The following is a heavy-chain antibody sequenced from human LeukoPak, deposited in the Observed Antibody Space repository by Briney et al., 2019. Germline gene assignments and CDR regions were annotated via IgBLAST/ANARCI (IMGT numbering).Heavy chain of an antibody. V-gene: IGHV3-7*01. CDR1: GFTFSSYW. Sequence: GGSLRLSCAASGFTFSSYWMSWVRQAPGKGLEWVANIKQHGSEKYYVDSVKGRFTTSRDNAKNSLYLQMNSLRAEDTAVYYCARGGSSGDFYFYYMDVWGKGTTVTVSS. D-gene: IGHD6-6*01. CDR3: ARGGSSGDFYFYYMDV. J-gene: IGHJ6*03. CDR2: IKQHGSEK.